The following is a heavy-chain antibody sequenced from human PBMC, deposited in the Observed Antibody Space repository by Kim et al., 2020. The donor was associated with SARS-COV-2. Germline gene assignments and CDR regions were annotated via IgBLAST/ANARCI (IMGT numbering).Heavy chain of an antibody. CDR1: GASISSGNYY. V-gene: IGHV4-61*02. J-gene: IGHJ6*02. CDR2: IYSSGST. Sequence: SETLSLTCTVSGASISSGNYYWSWIRQPAGKGLERIGRIYSSGSTNYNPSLKSRGTISADTSKNQCSLKLTSVTAADTAVYYCAREPEKGVAAAGSYYYFYAMDVWGQRTTVTVSS. CDR3: AREPEKGVAAAGSYYYFYAMDV. D-gene: IGHD6-13*01.